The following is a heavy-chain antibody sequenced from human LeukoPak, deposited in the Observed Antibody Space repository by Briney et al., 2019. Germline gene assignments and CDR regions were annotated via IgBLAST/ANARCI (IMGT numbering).Heavy chain of an antibody. V-gene: IGHV3-48*01. CDR2: ISTSSSPI. Sequence: GGSLRLSCAASGFTFSSYSMNWVRQAPGKGLEWVSYISTSSSPIYYADSVKGRFTISRDDAKNSLYLQMSSLKTEDTAIYYCAISTSRDGIDIWGQGTMVTVSS. D-gene: IGHD2-2*01. J-gene: IGHJ3*02. CDR1: GFTFSSYS. CDR3: AISTSRDGIDI.